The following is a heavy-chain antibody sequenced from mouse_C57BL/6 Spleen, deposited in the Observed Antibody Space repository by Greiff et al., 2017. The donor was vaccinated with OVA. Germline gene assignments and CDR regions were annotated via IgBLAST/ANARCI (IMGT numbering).Heavy chain of an antibody. CDR3: ARGKLGQVYFDY. CDR1: GYTFTDYY. D-gene: IGHD4-1*01. V-gene: IGHV1-75*01. Sequence: QVHVKQSGPGLVKPGASVKISCKASGYTFTDYYINWVNQSPGQGLEWIGWIFPGSGSTYDNQKFKGKATLTVDKTSNTAYMLLSSLNSEDSAVYCCARGKLGQVYFDYWGQGTTLTVSS. CDR2: IFPGSGST. J-gene: IGHJ2*01.